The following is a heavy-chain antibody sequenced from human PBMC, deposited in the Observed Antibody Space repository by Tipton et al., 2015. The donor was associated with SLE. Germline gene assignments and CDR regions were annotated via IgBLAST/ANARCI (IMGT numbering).Heavy chain of an antibody. Sequence: GSLRLSCAASGFTFSSYSMNWVRQAPGKGLEWVSFISSSSSYTNYVDSVQGRFTISRDNAKKSLYLQMNSLRVEDTAVYYCASGPRGVDGEGNWFDPWGQGTLVTVSS. D-gene: IGHD3-10*01. CDR2: ISSSSSYT. CDR3: ASGPRGVDGEGNWFDP. J-gene: IGHJ5*02. CDR1: GFTFSSYS. V-gene: IGHV3-21*05.